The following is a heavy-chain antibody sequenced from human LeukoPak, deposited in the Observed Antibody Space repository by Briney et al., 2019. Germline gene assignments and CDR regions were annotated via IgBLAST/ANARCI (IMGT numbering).Heavy chain of an antibody. J-gene: IGHJ4*02. Sequence: PGRSLRLSCEGSGFKFGDYGVHWARQAPGKGLEWVAIMSFHGSNIFYPNSVKGRFFVSRDNSKNTIYLQMNSLRPEDTAIYYCAKDLPPFCSGGSCYGLDHWGQGTPVSVSS. CDR1: GFKFGDYG. CDR2: MSFHGSNI. D-gene: IGHD2-15*01. CDR3: AKDLPPFCSGGSCYGLDH. V-gene: IGHV3-30*18.